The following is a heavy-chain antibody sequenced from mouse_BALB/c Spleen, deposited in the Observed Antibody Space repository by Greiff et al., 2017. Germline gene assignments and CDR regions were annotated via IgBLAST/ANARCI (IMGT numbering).Heavy chain of an antibody. D-gene: IGHD1-1*01. CDR2: IDPANGNT. CDR3: ALDYYGSSFFAY. Sequence: EVQLQQSGAELVKPGASVKLSCTASGFNIKDTYMNWVKQRPEQGLEWIGRIDPANGNTKYDPKFQGKATITADTSSNTAYLQLSSLTSEDTAVYYCALDYYGSSFFAYWGQGTLVTVSA. V-gene: IGHV14-3*02. J-gene: IGHJ3*01. CDR1: GFNIKDTY.